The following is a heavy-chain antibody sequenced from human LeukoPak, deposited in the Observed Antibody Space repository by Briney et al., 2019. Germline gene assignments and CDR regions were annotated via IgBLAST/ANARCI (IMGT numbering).Heavy chain of an antibody. J-gene: IGHJ4*02. D-gene: IGHD3-10*01. CDR3: ARVVVLQGRLRFGRNFYFDY. CDR1: GFTFSSYW. CDR2: IKQDGSEK. Sequence: PGGSLRLSCAASGFTFSSYWMSWVRQAPGKGLEWVANIKQDGSEKYYVDSVKGRFTISRDNAKNSLYLQMNSLRAEDTAVYYCARVVVLQGRLRFGRNFYFDYWGQGTLVTVSS. V-gene: IGHV3-7*01.